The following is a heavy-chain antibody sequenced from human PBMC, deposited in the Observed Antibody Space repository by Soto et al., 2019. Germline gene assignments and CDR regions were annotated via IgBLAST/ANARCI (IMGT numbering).Heavy chain of an antibody. V-gene: IGHV1-58*01. CDR1: GFTFTSSA. CDR2: IVVGSGNT. CDR3: AATYDFWSGYYLFDS. Sequence: QMQLVQSGPEVKKPGTSVKVSCKASGFTFTSSAVQWVRQARGQRLEWIGWIVVGSGNTNYAQKYQERVTITRYMSTSTAYMELSSLRSGDTAVYYCAATYDFWSGYYLFDSWGQGTLVTVSS. J-gene: IGHJ4*02. D-gene: IGHD3-3*01.